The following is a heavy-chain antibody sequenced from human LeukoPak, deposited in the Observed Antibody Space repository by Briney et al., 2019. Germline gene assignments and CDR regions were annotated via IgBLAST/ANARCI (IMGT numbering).Heavy chain of an antibody. J-gene: IGHJ6*02. Sequence: GGSLRLSCAASGFTFSSYEMNWVRQAPGKGLEWVSYISSSGSTIYYADSVKGRFTISRDNAKNSLYLQMNSLRAEDTAIYYCARGGCAAAGCGMDVWGQGTTVTVSS. D-gene: IGHD6-13*01. CDR3: ARGGCAAAGCGMDV. CDR1: GFTFSSYE. V-gene: IGHV3-48*03. CDR2: ISSSGSTI.